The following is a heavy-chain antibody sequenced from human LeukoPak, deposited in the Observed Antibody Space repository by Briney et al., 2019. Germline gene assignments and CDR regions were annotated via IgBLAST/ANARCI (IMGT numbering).Heavy chain of an antibody. V-gene: IGHV3-66*01. J-gene: IGHJ4*02. CDR2: IYSGGST. CDR3: AREGSGSFPFDY. CDR1: GFTVSSNY. D-gene: IGHD1-26*01. Sequence: GGSLRLSFAASGFTVSSNYMSWVRQAPGKGLEWVSVIYSGGSTYYADSVKGRFTISRDNSKNTLYLQMNSLRAEDTAVYYCAREGSGSFPFDYWGQGTLVTVSS.